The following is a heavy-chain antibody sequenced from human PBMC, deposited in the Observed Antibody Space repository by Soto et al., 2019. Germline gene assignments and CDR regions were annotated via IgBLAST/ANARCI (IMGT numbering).Heavy chain of an antibody. Sequence: GGSLRLSCAASGFTFSGYTMNWVRQAPGKGLEWVSSITSGSSYIYYADSVKGRFTISRDNAKNSLYLQINSLRAEDTAMYYCARSSFDYWGQGTLVTVSS. J-gene: IGHJ4*02. CDR1: GFTFSGYT. V-gene: IGHV3-21*01. CDR2: ITSGSSYI. CDR3: ARSSFDY.